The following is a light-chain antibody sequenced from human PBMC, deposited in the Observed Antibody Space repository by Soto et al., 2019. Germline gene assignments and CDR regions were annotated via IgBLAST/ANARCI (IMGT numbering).Light chain of an antibody. CDR1: SGDFSYHKY. Sequence: QSVLTQPASVSGSPGHSITISCTGTSGDFSYHKYVSWYQHHPGKAPQLLIYGVSNRPSGVSNRFSGSKSGDTASLTISGLQADDEADYYCNSYTGYNTLPVFGTGTKVTVL. CDR3: NSYTGYNTLPV. V-gene: IGLV2-14*03. J-gene: IGLJ1*01. CDR2: GVS.